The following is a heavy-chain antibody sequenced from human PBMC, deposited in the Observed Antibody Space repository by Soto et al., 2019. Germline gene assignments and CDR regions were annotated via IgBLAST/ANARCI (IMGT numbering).Heavy chain of an antibody. CDR2: IYYSGST. J-gene: IGHJ6*03. V-gene: IGHV4-39*07. CDR3: AGLAVAHYYYYMDV. Sequence: SETLSLTCTVSGGSISSSSYYWGWIRQPTGKGLEWIGSIYYSGSTYYNPSLKSRVTISVDTSKNQFSLKLSSVTAADTAVYYCAGLAVAHYYYYMDVWGKGTTVTVSS. D-gene: IGHD6-19*01. CDR1: GGSISSSSYY.